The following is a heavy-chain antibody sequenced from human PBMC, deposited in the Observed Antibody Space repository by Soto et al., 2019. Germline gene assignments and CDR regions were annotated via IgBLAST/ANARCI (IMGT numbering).Heavy chain of an antibody. Sequence: PSETLSLTCAVSGGSISSSNWWSWVRQPPGKGLEWIGEIYHSGSTNYNPSLKSRVTISVDKSKNQFSLKLSSVTAADTAVYYCVRLIVGATNYFDYWGQGTLVTVSS. CDR3: VRLIVGATNYFDY. CDR1: GGSISSSNW. D-gene: IGHD1-26*01. V-gene: IGHV4-4*02. CDR2: IYHSGST. J-gene: IGHJ4*02.